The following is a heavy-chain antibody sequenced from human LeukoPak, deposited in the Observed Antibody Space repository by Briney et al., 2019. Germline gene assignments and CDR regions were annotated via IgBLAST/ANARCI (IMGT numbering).Heavy chain of an antibody. CDR1: GFTVSSNY. V-gene: IGHV3-66*01. D-gene: IGHD4-17*01. CDR2: IYSGGST. Sequence: GGSLRLSCAASGFTVSSNYMSWVRQAPGKGLEWVSVIYSGGSTNYADSVKGRFTISRDNSKNTLYLQMNSLRAEDTAVYYCAREGSAVTTDGVFDYWGQGTLVTVSS. CDR3: AREGSAVTTDGVFDY. J-gene: IGHJ4*02.